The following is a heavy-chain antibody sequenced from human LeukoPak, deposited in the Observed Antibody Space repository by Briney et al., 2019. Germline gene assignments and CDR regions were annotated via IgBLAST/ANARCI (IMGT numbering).Heavy chain of an antibody. Sequence: SVKVSCKASGGTFSSYAISWVRQAPGQGLEWMGGIIPIFGTANYAQKFQGRVTITADESTSTAYMELSSLISEDTAVYYCARGECRDGYNCGYYYYYRDVWGKGTTVTVSS. CDR2: IIPIFGTA. CDR1: GGTFSSYA. V-gene: IGHV1-69*13. CDR3: ARGECRDGYNCGYYYYYRDV. J-gene: IGHJ6*03. D-gene: IGHD5-24*01.